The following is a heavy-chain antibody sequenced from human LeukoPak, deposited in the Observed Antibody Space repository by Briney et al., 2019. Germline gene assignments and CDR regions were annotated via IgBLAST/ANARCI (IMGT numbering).Heavy chain of an antibody. Sequence: GGSLRLSCAASGFTFSSYAMHWVRQAPGKGLEWVAVISYDGSNKYYADSVKGRFTISRDNSKNTLYLQMNSLRAEDTAVYYCARAQFPKEYAFDIWGQGTMVTVSS. J-gene: IGHJ3*02. CDR2: ISYDGSNK. CDR3: ARAQFPKEYAFDI. CDR1: GFTFSSYA. V-gene: IGHV3-30*04. D-gene: IGHD2/OR15-2a*01.